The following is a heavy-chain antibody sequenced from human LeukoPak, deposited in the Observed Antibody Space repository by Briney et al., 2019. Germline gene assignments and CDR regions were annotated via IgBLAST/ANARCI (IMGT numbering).Heavy chain of an antibody. D-gene: IGHD5-18*01. CDR2: ISYDGSKK. CDR3: AKDTAGYTYGFGYFDY. V-gene: IGHV3-30*18. CDR1: GFTFSSYG. Sequence: GGSLRLSCAASGFTFSSYGMYWVRQAPGKGLEWVAVISYDGSKKYYEDSGKGRFTVCRDNSKNTLYLQMNSLRAEDTAVYYCAKDTAGYTYGFGYFDYWGQGTLVTVSS. J-gene: IGHJ4*02.